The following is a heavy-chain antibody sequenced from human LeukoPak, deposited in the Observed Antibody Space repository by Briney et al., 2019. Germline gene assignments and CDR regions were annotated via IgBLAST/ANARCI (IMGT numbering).Heavy chain of an antibody. V-gene: IGHV1-2*02. J-gene: IGHJ1*01. CDR1: GYTFTGYY. D-gene: IGHD3-10*01. CDR2: INPNSGGT. Sequence: ASVKVSCKASGYTFTGYYMHWVRQAPGQGLEWMGWINPNSGGTNYAQKFQGRVTMTRDTSISTAYMELSRLRSDDTAVYYCARARVRGVIITGLQHWGQGTLVTVSS. CDR3: ARARVRGVIITGLQH.